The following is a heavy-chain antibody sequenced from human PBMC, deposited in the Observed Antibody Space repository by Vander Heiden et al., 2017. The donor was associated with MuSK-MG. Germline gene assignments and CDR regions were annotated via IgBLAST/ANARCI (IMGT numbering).Heavy chain of an antibody. Sequence: QVQLVQSGAEVKKPGASVKVSCKASGYTFTSYGISWVRQVPGQGLEWMGWISAYNGNTNEAQKLQGRVTMTTDTSTSTAYMEMRRMRYADTAVYYCARDCPPDSTPCDDWCQGTMVTVSS. D-gene: IGHD3-22*01. CDR1: GYTFTSYG. V-gene: IGHV1-18*01. CDR3: ARDCPPDSTPCDD. J-gene: IGHJ4*02. CDR2: ISAYNGNT.